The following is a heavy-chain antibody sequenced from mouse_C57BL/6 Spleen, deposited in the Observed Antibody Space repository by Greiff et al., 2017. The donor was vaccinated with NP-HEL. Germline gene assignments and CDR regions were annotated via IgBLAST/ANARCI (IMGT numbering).Heavy chain of an antibody. J-gene: IGHJ4*01. V-gene: IGHV1-19*01. CDR3: AREEHPYAMDY. CDR1: GYTFTDYY. Sequence: VQLKESGPVLVKPGASVKMSCKASGYTFTDYYMNWVKQSHGKSLEWIGVINPYNGGTSYNQKFKGKATLTVDKSSSTAYMELNSLTSEDSAVYYCAREEHPYAMDYWGQGTSVTVSS. CDR2: INPYNGGT.